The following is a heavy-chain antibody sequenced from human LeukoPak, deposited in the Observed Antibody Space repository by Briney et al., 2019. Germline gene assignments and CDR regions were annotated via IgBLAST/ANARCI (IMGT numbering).Heavy chain of an antibody. J-gene: IGHJ6*04. Sequence: GGSLRLSCAASGFTVSSNYMSWVRQAPGKGLEWVAVISYDGSNKYYADSVKGRFTISRDNSKNTLYLQMNSLRAEDTAVYYCAKSLGGYCSSTSCPYYYYGMDVWGKGTTVTVSS. CDR1: GFTVSSNY. CDR3: AKSLGGYCSSTSCPYYYYGMDV. CDR2: ISYDGSNK. D-gene: IGHD2-2*01. V-gene: IGHV3-30*18.